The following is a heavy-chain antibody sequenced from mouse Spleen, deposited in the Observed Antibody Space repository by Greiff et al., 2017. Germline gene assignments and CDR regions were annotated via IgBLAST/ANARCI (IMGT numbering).Heavy chain of an antibody. Sequence: EVKLVESGGGLVQSGRSLRLSCATSGFTFSDFYMEWVRQAPGKGLEWIAASRNKANDYTTEYSASVKGRFIVSRDTSRSILYLQMNALRAEDTAIYYCARGGYYLYAMDYWGQGTSVTVSS. CDR3: ARGGYYLYAMDY. D-gene: IGHD2-3*01. CDR1: GFTFSDFY. CDR2: SRNKANDYTT. J-gene: IGHJ4*01. V-gene: IGHV7-1*01.